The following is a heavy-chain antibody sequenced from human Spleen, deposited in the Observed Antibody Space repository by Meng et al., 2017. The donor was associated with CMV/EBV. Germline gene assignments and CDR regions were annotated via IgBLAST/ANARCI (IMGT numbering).Heavy chain of an antibody. Sequence: QGQLVESGVCVVKTGGSLRLSCAASGFTFSDYYMSWIRQAPGKGLEWVSYISSSSSYTNYADSVRGRFTISRDNAKNSLYLQMNSLRAEDTAVYYCARDCSSTSCYDYWGQGTLVTVSS. V-gene: IGHV3-11*05. J-gene: IGHJ4*02. D-gene: IGHD2-2*01. CDR1: GFTFSDYY. CDR2: ISSSSSYT. CDR3: ARDCSSTSCYDY.